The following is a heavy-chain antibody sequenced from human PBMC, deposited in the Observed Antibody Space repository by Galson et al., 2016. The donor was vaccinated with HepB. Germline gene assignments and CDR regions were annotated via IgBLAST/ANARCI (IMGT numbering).Heavy chain of an antibody. CDR1: GDTFSNYA. V-gene: IGHV1-69*06. Sequence: SVKVSCKASGDTFSNYAITWVRQAPGQGLEWMGGIITIFDKTNYAQKFQGRVTITADKSTSTASLELRSLRSEDTAMYYCAREGDVIRGTLDYWGQGTLVTVSS. CDR3: AREGDVIRGTLDY. D-gene: IGHD3-10*01. J-gene: IGHJ4*02. CDR2: IITIFDKT.